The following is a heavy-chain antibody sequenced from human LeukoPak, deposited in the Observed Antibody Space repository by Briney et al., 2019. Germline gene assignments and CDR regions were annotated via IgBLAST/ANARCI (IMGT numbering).Heavy chain of an antibody. V-gene: IGHV3-73*01. CDR3: TRPIDYVWGSYTDY. CDR2: IRSKANSYAT. CDR1: GFTFSGSA. Sequence: QPGGSLRLSCAASGFTFSGSAMHWVRQASGRGLEWLGRIRSKANSYATTYAASVKGRFTISRDDSKNTAYPQMNSLKTEDTAVYYCTRPIDYVWGSYTDYWGQGTLVTVSS. J-gene: IGHJ4*02. D-gene: IGHD3-16*01.